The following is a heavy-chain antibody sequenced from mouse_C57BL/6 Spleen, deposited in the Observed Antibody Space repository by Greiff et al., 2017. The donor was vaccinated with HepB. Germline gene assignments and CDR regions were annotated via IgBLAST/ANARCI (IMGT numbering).Heavy chain of an antibody. CDR3: ARDYYGRGD. J-gene: IGHJ3*01. D-gene: IGHD1-1*01. CDR1: GYTFTSYW. CDR2: IDPSDSYT. Sequence: QVQLQQPGAELVMPGASVKLSCKASGYTFTSYWMHWVKQRPGQGLEWIGEIDPSDSYTNYNQKFKGKSTLTVDKSSSTAYMQLSSLTSEDSAVYYCARDYYGRGDWGQRTLVTVSA. V-gene: IGHV1-69*01.